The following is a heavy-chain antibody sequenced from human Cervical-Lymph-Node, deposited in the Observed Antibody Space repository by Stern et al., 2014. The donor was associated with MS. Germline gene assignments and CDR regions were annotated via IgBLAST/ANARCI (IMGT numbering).Heavy chain of an antibody. V-gene: IGHV1-58*01. J-gene: IGHJ3*02. CDR1: GFTFTSSA. CDR2: NVVGSCNT. Sequence: QMQLVQSGPEVKKPGTSVKVSCKASGFTFTSSAVQGVRQARGKRLGWLGWNVVGSCNTNYAQKFQERVTITRDMSTSTAYMELSSLRSEDTAVYYCAAEPMYYSDSVGAFDIWGQGTMVTVSS. CDR3: AAEPMYYSDSVGAFDI. D-gene: IGHD3-22*01.